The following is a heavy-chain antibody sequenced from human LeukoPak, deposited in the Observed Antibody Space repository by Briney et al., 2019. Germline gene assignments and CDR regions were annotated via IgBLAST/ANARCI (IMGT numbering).Heavy chain of an antibody. V-gene: IGHV4-34*01. CDR2: INHSGST. J-gene: IGHJ4*02. Sequence: SETCPHLRCLWWVLQWLLLELDPPAPREGAGVDGEINHSGSTNYNPSLKSRVTISVDTSKNQFSLKLSSVTAADTAVYYCARGVEQQLAHVYYFDYWGQGTLVTVSS. CDR3: ARGVEQQLAHVYYFDY. CDR1: WVLQWLL. D-gene: IGHD6-13*01.